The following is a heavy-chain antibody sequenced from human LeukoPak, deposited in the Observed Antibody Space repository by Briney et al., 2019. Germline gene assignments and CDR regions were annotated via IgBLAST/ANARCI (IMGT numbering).Heavy chain of an antibody. CDR3: ARPSDMAWFDP. CDR1: GYSISSGYY. V-gene: IGHV4-38-2*02. J-gene: IGHJ5*02. CDR2: IYYSGST. D-gene: IGHD2-15*01. Sequence: PSDTLSLTCTVSGYSISSGYYWGWIRQPPEKGLEWIGSIYYSGSTYYNPSLKSRVTISVDTSKNQFSLKLSSVTAADTAVYYCARPSDMAWFDPWGQGTLVTVSS.